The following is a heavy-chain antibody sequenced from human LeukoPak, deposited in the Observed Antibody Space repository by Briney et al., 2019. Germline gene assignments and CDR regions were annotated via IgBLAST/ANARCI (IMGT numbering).Heavy chain of an antibody. V-gene: IGHV3-30*18. J-gene: IGHJ3*02. CDR1: GFTFSSYG. CDR3: AKVGMTTVTSDAFDI. CDR2: ISYDGSNK. D-gene: IGHD4-17*01. Sequence: GRSLRLSCAASGFTFSSYGMHWVRQAPGKGLEWVAVISYDGSNKYYADSVKGRFTISRDNSKNTLYLRMNSLRAEDTAVYYCAKVGMTTVTSDAFDIWGQGTMVTVSS.